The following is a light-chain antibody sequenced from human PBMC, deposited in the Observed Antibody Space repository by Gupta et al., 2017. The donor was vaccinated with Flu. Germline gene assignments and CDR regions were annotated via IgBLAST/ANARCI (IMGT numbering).Light chain of an antibody. J-gene: IGKJ2*01. V-gene: IGKV1-39*01. CDR2: STW. CDR3: QQSCTIPRT. CDR1: QSISTY. Sequence: DLKLTTSPSSLSASVGDRVTITCRASQSISTYLNWYHQKPGQAPSLLIFSTWLLQTGVPSRFGGSGSGTNFSLTINSLQPAYFGTYYCQQSCTIPRTFGQGTKLEIK.